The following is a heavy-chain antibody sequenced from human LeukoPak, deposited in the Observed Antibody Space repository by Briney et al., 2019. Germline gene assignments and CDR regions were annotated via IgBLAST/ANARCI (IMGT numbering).Heavy chain of an antibody. CDR2: IYSGGNT. J-gene: IGHJ4*02. CDR1: GFTVSSNY. CDR3: AKASRIAVARGYFDH. Sequence: GGSLRLSCAASGFTVSSNYMNWVRQAPGKGLEWVSIIYSGGNTHYADSVKGRFTISRDNSQNTLYLQMNSLRPEDTAVYYCAKASRIAVARGYFDHWGQGTLVTVSS. D-gene: IGHD6-19*01. V-gene: IGHV3-53*01.